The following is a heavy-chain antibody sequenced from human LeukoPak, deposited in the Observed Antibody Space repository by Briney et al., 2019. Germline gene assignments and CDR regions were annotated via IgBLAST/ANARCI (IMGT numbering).Heavy chain of an antibody. V-gene: IGHV3-21*01. D-gene: IGHD4-17*01. CDR3: ARDMTTTTTCYFQP. CDR2: ISSGSTYI. CDR1: GFSFSDYS. Sequence: GGSLRLSCAAYGFSFSDYSMNWVRQAPGKGLEWVSSISSGSTYIYYADSVKGRFTISRDDAKNSLCLQMNSLRAEDTAVYYCARDMTTTTTCYFQPWGQGTLVTVSS. J-gene: IGHJ1*01.